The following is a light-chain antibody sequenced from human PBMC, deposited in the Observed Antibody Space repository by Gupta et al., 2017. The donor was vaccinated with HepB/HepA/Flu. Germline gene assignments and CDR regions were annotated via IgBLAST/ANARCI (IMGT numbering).Light chain of an antibody. CDR3: MQALQTPLT. V-gene: IGKV2-28*01. Sequence: DIVMNQSPRSLPVTPGETAYISCRSSQSVLQSIGDNYLDWYLQKPVQSPQLLISCGYNRAPGVPDRFSGSGSGTEFTLKISIVDAEDVGVYYCMQALQTPLTFGGGTKVEIK. J-gene: IGKJ4*01. CDR2: CGY. CDR1: QSVLQSIGDNY.